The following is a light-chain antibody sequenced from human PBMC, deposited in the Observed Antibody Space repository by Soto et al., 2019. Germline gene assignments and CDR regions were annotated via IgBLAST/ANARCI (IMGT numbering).Light chain of an antibody. CDR1: QSVSSNY. V-gene: IGKV3-20*01. CDR3: QQYGSSPWT. CDR2: GAS. J-gene: IGKJ1*01. Sequence: EIVLTQSPGTLSLSPGERATLSCRASQSVSSNYLAWYQQKPGQAPRPLIYGASSRATGIPDRFSGSGAGTDFTLTISRLESEDFAVYYWQQYGSSPWTFGQGTKV.